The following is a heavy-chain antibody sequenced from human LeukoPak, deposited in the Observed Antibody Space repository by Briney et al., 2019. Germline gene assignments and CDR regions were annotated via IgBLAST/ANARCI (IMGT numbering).Heavy chain of an antibody. Sequence: AGGSLRLSCAASGFNLSSYYMDWVRQGPGKGLVWVPRLKSDGRSTKYADSVKGRFTISRDDAKNTLYLQMTSLRVEGTAIYFCGRSTLETHYFDLWGQGTLVTVSA. CDR3: GRSTLETHYFDL. V-gene: IGHV3-74*01. CDR2: LKSDGRST. D-gene: IGHD1-1*01. J-gene: IGHJ4*02. CDR1: GFNLSSYY.